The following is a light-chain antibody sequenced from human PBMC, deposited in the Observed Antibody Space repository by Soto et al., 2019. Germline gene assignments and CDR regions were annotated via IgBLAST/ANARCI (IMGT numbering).Light chain of an antibody. CDR3: QQRSNWQVT. J-gene: IGKJ5*01. V-gene: IGKV3-11*01. CDR2: QAS. CDR1: QRVSSY. Sequence: DIVLTQSPTTLSLSPGGRATLSCRASQRVSSYLAWSQQKPGQAPRLLIYQASNRATGIPARFRRRGSGTDFTLTISSLEPEDLAVYYCQQRSNWQVTFGQGIRLEI.